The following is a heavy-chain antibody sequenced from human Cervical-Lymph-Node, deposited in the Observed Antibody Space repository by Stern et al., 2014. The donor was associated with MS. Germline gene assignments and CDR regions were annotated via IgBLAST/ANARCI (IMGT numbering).Heavy chain of an antibody. CDR3: ATGGTFDY. CDR1: GGSISSYY. J-gene: IGHJ4*02. V-gene: IGHV4-59*01. D-gene: IGHD1-26*01. Sequence: QLQLQESGPGLVKPSETLSLTCTVSGGSISSYYWRWIRQPPGKGLEWIGYIYYSGRTNYNPSLKSRVTISVDTSKNQFSLKLSSVTAADTAVYYCATGGTFDYWGQGTLVTVSS. CDR2: IYYSGRT.